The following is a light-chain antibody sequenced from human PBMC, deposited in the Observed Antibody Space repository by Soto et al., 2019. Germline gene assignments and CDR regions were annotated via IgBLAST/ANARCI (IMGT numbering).Light chain of an antibody. CDR1: SFDVGGYNY. Sequence: QSALTQPPSASGSPGQSVTISCTGTSFDVGGYNYVSWYQQHPGKAPKLIIYEVNKRPSGVPDRFSGSKSGNTASLTVSGLQGEDEADYYCSSYAGGAVFGGGTKVTVL. CDR3: SSYAGGAV. V-gene: IGLV2-8*01. CDR2: EVN. J-gene: IGLJ2*01.